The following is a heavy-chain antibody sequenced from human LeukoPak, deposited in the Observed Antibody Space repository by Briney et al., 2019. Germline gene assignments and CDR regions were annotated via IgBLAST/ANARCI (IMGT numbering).Heavy chain of an antibody. V-gene: IGHV1-46*01. CDR1: GYTLSDYF. CDR3: ARDPLWFGESFPDY. CDR2: INPSGGHT. D-gene: IGHD3-10*01. Sequence: ASVKVSCKASGYTLSDYFLHWVRQAPGQGLEWMGIINPSGGHTTYAQKFQDRVTLTRDTSTSTVYMELSSLRSEDTAVYYCARDPLWFGESFPDYWGQGTLVTVSS. J-gene: IGHJ4*02.